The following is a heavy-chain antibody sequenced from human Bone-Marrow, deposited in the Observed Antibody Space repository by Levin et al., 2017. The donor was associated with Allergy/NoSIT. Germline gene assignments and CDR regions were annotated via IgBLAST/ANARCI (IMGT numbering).Heavy chain of an antibody. CDR3: AGGPSRGY. D-gene: IGHD3-16*01. V-gene: IGHV3-53*01. J-gene: IGHJ4*02. Sequence: GESLKISCAVSGLTVSNNYMTWVRQAPGKGLEWVSLIYSGGGTYYADSVKGRFTISRDNSKNTLYLQMNSLRAEDTAVYYCAGGPSRGYWGQGTLVTVSS. CDR1: GLTVSNNY. CDR2: IYSGGGT.